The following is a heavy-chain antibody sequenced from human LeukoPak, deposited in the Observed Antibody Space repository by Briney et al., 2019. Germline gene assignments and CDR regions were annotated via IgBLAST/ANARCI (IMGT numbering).Heavy chain of an antibody. CDR3: ARGPPLAYYGTGVYYFFYY. CDR1: GGSFGGYF. V-gene: IGHV4-34*01. Sequence: SETLSRTFSAYGGSFGGYFWSWIRQPPGEGLEWIGEVNHSGSTNYNPSLKSRVTISVDTSRTQFSLNLRSVTAADTAVYYCARGPPLAYYGTGVYYFFYYWSQGILVTVSP. D-gene: IGHD3-22*01. CDR2: VNHSGST. J-gene: IGHJ4*02.